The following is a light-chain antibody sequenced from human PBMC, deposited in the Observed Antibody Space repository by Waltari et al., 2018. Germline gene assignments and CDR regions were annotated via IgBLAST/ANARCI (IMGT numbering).Light chain of an antibody. CDR3: QQSYGAPYT. V-gene: IGKV1-39*01. J-gene: IGKJ2*01. CDR2: AAS. Sequence: DIQMTQSPSSLSASVGDRVTITCRASQSIFNYLNWDQHKPGKAPNLLIYAASNLQSGVPSRFSGSGSGTHFTLTISSLQPEDFATYYCQQSYGAPYTFGQGTKLEI. CDR1: QSIFNY.